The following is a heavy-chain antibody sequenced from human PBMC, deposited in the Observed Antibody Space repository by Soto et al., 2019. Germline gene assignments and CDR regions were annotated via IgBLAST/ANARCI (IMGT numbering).Heavy chain of an antibody. D-gene: IGHD4-17*01. V-gene: IGHV1-2*04. CDR2: INPNSGGT. CDR1: GYTFTGYY. J-gene: IGHJ6*03. CDR3: ARVLVTTPDYYYYYMDV. Sequence: GASVKVSCKASGYTFTGYYMHWVRQAPGQGLEWMGWINPNSGGTNYAQKFQGWVTMTRDTSISTAYMELSSLRSDDTAVYYCARVLVTTPDYYYYYMDVWGKGTTVTVSS.